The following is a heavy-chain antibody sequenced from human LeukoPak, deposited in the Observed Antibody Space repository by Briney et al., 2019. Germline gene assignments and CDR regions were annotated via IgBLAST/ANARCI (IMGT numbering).Heavy chain of an antibody. Sequence: ASVKVSCKASGYTFTGYYMHWVRQAPGQGLGWMGWINPNSGGTNYAQKFQGRVTMTRDTSISTAYMELSRLRSDDTAVYYCARTYSSGWYLDYWGQGTLVTVSS. CDR3: ARTYSSGWYLDY. D-gene: IGHD6-19*01. V-gene: IGHV1-2*02. CDR1: GYTFTGYY. J-gene: IGHJ4*02. CDR2: INPNSGGT.